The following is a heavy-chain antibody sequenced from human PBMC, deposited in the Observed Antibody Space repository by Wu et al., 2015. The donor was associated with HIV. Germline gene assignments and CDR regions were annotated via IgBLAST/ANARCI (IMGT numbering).Heavy chain of an antibody. CDR2: INPNSGGT. J-gene: IGHJ4*02. V-gene: IGHV1-2*02. CDR1: GYTFTGYY. CDR3: ARDPDSSGPAGVFDY. Sequence: QVQLVQSGTEVKKPGASVKVSCKASGYTFTGYYMHWVRQAPGQGLEWMGWINPNSGGTNYAQKLQGRVTMTTDTSTSTAYMELRSLRSDDTAVYYCARDPDSSGPAGVFDYWGQGTLVTVSS. D-gene: IGHD3-22*01.